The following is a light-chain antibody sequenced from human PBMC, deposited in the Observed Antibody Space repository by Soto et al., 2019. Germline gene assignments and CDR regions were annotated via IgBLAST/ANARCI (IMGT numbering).Light chain of an antibody. CDR1: SSDVGGHDY. V-gene: IGLV2-11*01. J-gene: IGLJ1*01. CDR3: CSYAGSYTFV. Sequence: SPLTQPRSVSGSPGQSVTISCTGTSSDVGGHDYVSWYQQHPGKAPKLMIYDVSKRPSGVPDRFSGSKSGNTASLTISGLQPEDEADYYCCSYAGSYTFVFGTGTKVTV. CDR2: DVS.